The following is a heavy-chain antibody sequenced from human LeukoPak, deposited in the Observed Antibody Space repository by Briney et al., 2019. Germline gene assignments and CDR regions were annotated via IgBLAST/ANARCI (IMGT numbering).Heavy chain of an antibody. Sequence: QTGGSLRLSCAASGFSFSSYDMHWVLQATGKGLEWVSAIGTAGDTYYPGSVKGRFTISRENAKNSLYLQMNSLRAGDTAVYYCTRGLGSSFDYWGQGTLVTVSS. CDR2: IGTAGDT. J-gene: IGHJ4*02. V-gene: IGHV3-13*01. CDR3: TRGLGSSFDY. CDR1: GFSFSSYD. D-gene: IGHD6-6*01.